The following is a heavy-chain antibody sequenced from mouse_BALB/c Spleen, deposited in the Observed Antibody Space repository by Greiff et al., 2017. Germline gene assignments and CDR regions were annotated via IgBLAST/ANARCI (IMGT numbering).Heavy chain of an antibody. V-gene: IGHV5-9-3*01. CDR1: GFTFSSYA. D-gene: IGHD1-2*01. CDR2: ISSGGSYT. Sequence: EVKLVESGGGLVKPGGSLKLSCAASGFTFSSYAMSWVRQTPEKRLEWVATISSGGSYTYYPDSVKGRFTISRDNAKNTLYLQLSSLRSEDTAMYYCARQATRWYFDVWGAGTTVTVSS. J-gene: IGHJ1*01. CDR3: ARQATRWYFDV.